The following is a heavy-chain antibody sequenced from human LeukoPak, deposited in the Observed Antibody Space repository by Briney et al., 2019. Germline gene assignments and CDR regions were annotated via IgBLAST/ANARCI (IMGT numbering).Heavy chain of an antibody. CDR3: ARVFMVRGVIRKNDY. Sequence: ASVKVSCKASGYAFTSYGISWVRQAPGQGLEWMGWISAYNGNTNYAQKLQGRVTMTTDTSTSTAYMELRSLRSDDTAVYYCARVFMVRGVIRKNDYWGQGTLVTVSS. J-gene: IGHJ4*02. D-gene: IGHD3-10*01. V-gene: IGHV1-18*01. CDR2: ISAYNGNT. CDR1: GYAFTSYG.